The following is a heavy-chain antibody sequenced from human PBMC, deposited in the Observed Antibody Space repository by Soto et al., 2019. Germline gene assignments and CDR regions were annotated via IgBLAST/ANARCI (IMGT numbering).Heavy chain of an antibody. V-gene: IGHV3-23*01. CDR2: ISGSGGST. J-gene: IGHJ3*02. Sequence: PGGSLRLSCAASGFTFSSYAMSWVRQAPGKGLEWVSAISGSGGSTYYADSVKGRFTISRDSSKNTLYLQMNSLRAEDTAVYYCAKDLSCSGGSCYYAFDIWGQGTMVTVSS. CDR3: AKDLSCSGGSCYYAFDI. D-gene: IGHD2-15*01. CDR1: GFTFSSYA.